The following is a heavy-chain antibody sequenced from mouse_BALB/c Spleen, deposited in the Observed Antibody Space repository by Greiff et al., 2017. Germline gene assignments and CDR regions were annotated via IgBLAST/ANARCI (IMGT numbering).Heavy chain of an antibody. D-gene: IGHD2-14*01. J-gene: IGHJ4*01. Sequence: QVQLKESGPELVKPGASVRISCKASGYTFTSYYIHWVKQRPGQGLEWIGWIYPGNVNTKYNEKFKGKATLTADKSSSTAYMQLSSLTSEDSAVYYCARYLYRYYAMDYWGQGTSVTVSS. CDR2: IYPGNVNT. CDR1: GYTFTSYY. V-gene: IGHV1S56*01. CDR3: ARYLYRYYAMDY.